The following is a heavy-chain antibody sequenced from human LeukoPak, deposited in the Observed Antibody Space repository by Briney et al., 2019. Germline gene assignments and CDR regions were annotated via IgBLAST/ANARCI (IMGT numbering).Heavy chain of an antibody. CDR1: GFTFSTYS. V-gene: IGHV3-48*04. Sequence: GGSLRLSCAASGFTFSTYSMNWVRQAPGKGLEWVSYITSGSNAIYYADSVKGRFTISRDNAKNSLYLQMNSLRAEDTAVYYCASLTWTSHGDYWGQGTLVTVSS. J-gene: IGHJ4*02. D-gene: IGHD3/OR15-3a*01. CDR3: ASLTWTSHGDY. CDR2: ITSGSNAI.